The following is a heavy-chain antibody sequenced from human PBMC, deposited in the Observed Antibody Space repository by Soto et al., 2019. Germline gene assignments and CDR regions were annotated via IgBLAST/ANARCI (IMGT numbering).Heavy chain of an antibody. J-gene: IGHJ4*02. Sequence: QVQLVESGGGVVQPGRSLRLSCAASGLTFSRYAMHWVRQAPGKGLEWVAVIIYDGSNKHYADSVQGRFTISRDNSKNTLYLQMTSLRAEDTSVYYCAAEIGNTGYDGQEYWGQGNLVTVYS. CDR1: GLTFSRYA. D-gene: IGHD5-12*01. V-gene: IGHV3-30*04. CDR2: IIYDGSNK. CDR3: AAEIGNTGYDGQEY.